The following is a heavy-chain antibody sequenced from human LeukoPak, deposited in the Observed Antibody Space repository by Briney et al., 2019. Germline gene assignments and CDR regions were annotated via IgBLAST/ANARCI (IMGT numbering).Heavy chain of an antibody. CDR3: ARSRSYYPADY. CDR2: ISSSNTYT. V-gene: IGHV3-11*03. J-gene: IGHJ4*02. CDR1: GFTFSDYY. D-gene: IGHD1-26*01. Sequence: GGSLRLSCAASGFTFSDYYMSWIRQAPGKGLEWVSYISSSNTYTNYAGSVKGRFTISRDDAKNSLYLQMNSLRAEGTAVYYCARSRSYYPADYWGQGTPVTVSS.